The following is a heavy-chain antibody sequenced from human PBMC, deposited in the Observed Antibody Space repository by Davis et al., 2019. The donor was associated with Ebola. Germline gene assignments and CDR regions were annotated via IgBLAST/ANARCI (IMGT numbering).Heavy chain of an antibody. V-gene: IGHV3-33*08. J-gene: IGHJ5*02. Sequence: GGSLRPSCAASGLTSSSYGMHWVRQAPGKGLEWVAVIWYDGSNKYYADSVKGRFTISRDNSKNTLYLQMNSLRAEDTAVYYCTRDFDWHDGSWGQGTLVTVSS. CDR2: IWYDGSNK. CDR3: TRDFDWHDGS. CDR1: GLTSSSYG. D-gene: IGHD3-9*01.